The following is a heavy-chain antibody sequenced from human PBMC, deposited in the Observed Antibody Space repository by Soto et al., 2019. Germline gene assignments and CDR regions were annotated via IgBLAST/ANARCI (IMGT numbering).Heavy chain of an antibody. J-gene: IGHJ4*02. CDR1: GGSISSSSYY. Sequence: SETLSLTCTVSGGSISSSSYYWGWIRQPPGKGLEWIGSIYYSGSTYYNPSLKSRVTISVDTSKNQFSLKLSSVTAADTAVYYCARRPHSYGYGYWGQGTLVSVSS. D-gene: IGHD5-18*01. CDR2: IYYSGST. V-gene: IGHV4-39*01. CDR3: ARRPHSYGYGY.